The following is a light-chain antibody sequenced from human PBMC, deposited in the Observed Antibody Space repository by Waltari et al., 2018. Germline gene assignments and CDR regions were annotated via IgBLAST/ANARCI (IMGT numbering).Light chain of an antibody. J-gene: IGLJ1*01. CDR1: SSDVGFYNY. CDR2: DVS. V-gene: IGLV2-14*03. Sequence: QSALTQPASVSGSPGQSIPISCTGTSSDVGFYNYVSWYQQHPGKAPNLMIYDVSNRPSGVSNRFSGSKSGNTASLTISGLQAEDEADYYCSSYTSSSTLYVFGTGTKVTVL. CDR3: SSYTSSSTLYV.